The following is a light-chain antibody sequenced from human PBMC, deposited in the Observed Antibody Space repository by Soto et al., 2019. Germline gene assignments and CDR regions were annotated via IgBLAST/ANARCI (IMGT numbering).Light chain of an antibody. CDR3: QKYNSAPWT. Sequence: DIQMTQSPSAMSASVGDRVTITCRASQGISKYLAWFQQRPGKAPKLLVYDASTLQSGVASRFSGSGSGTDFTLTISSLQPEDVATYYCQKYNSAPWTFGQGTKVDI. CDR1: QGISKY. J-gene: IGKJ1*01. V-gene: IGKV1-17*03. CDR2: DAS.